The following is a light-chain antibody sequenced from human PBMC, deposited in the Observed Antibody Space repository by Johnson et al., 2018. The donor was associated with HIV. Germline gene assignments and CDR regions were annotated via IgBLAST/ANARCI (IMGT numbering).Light chain of an antibody. J-gene: IGLJ1*01. V-gene: IGLV1-51*02. Sequence: QPVLTQPPSVSAAPGQKVTISCSGSTSNIGKSYVSWYQQLPGTAPKLLIYENNKRPSGIPDRFSGSKSGTSATLGITGLQTADEADYYCGTWDSSLSALYVFGTGTKVTVL. CDR3: GTWDSSLSALYV. CDR1: TSNIGKSY. CDR2: ENN.